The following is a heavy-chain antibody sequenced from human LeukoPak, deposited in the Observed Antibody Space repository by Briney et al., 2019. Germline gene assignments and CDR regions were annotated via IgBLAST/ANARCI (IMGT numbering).Heavy chain of an antibody. CDR1: GYRFSNFW. CDR2: IYPGDSDT. D-gene: IGHD5-12*01. V-gene: IGHV5-51*01. CDR3: ARLSGSGYYSDY. Sequence: PGESLKISCKGSGYRFSNFWIGWVRQMPGKGLEWMGIIYPGDSDTRYSPSFQGQVTISADKSIGTAYLQWSSLKASDTAMYYCARLSGSGYYSDYWGQGTLVTVSS. J-gene: IGHJ4*02.